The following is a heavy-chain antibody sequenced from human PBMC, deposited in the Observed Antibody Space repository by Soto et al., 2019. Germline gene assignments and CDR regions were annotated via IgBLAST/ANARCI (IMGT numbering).Heavy chain of an antibody. V-gene: IGHV1-18*01. Sequence: QVQLMQSGAEVKEPGASVKVSCKASGYTFVNHGVSWVRQAPGQGLEWMGWIKVSTGITNYAGNFQGRVTMTTDTSTSTVYMELRSLRSADTAVYFCARHYSSDWHFVFDSWGQGTRFTVAS. D-gene: IGHD6-19*01. J-gene: IGHJ4*02. CDR1: GYTFVNHG. CDR3: ARHYSSDWHFVFDS. CDR2: IKVSTGIT.